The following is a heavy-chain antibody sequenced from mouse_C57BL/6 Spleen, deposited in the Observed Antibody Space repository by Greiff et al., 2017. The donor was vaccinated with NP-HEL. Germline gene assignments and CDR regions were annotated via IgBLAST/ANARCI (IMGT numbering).Heavy chain of an antibody. V-gene: IGHV3-6*01. CDR3: AHYDYEPY. D-gene: IGHD2-4*01. CDR2: ISYDGSN. J-gene: IGHJ3*01. Sequence: EVKLMESGPGLVKPSQSLSLTCSVTGYSITSGYYWNWIRQFPGNKLEWMGYISYDGSNNYNPSLKNRISITRDTSKNQFFLKLNSVTTEDTATYYCAHYDYEPYWGQGTLVTVSA. CDR1: GYSITSGYY.